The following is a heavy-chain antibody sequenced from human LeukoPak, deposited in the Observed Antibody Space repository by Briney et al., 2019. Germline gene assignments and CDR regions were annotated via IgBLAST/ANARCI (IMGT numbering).Heavy chain of an antibody. Sequence: QSGGSLRLSCAASGSTFSSYWMSWVRQAPGKGLEWVANIKQDGSEKYYVDSVKGRFTISRDNAKNSLYLQMNSLRAEDTAVYYCAREFREKTIYGYDYWGQGTLVTVSS. V-gene: IGHV3-7*01. CDR2: IKQDGSEK. D-gene: IGHD5-18*01. CDR1: GSTFSSYW. J-gene: IGHJ4*02. CDR3: AREFREKTIYGYDY.